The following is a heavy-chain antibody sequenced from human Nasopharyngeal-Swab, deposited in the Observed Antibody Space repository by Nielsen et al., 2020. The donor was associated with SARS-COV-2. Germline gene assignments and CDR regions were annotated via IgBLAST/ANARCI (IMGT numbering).Heavy chain of an antibody. Sequence: SETLSLTCAVSGASITSAGYSWNWIRQPPGKDLEWIGYINHSGNTHYNPSLWGRVTLSEDTSSNQFSLTLTSVTAADTATYYCARIYTRRCTNNICIGYFDYWGQGALVTVSS. CDR3: ARIYTRRCTNNICIGYFDY. CDR2: INHSGNT. V-gene: IGHV4-30-2*01. CDR1: GASITSAGYS. J-gene: IGHJ4*02. D-gene: IGHD2-15*01.